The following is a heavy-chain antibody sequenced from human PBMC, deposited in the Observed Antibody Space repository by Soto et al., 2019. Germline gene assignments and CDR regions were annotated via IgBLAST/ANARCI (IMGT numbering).Heavy chain of an antibody. CDR3: ARVKLGSYDWFDP. J-gene: IGHJ5*02. D-gene: IGHD3-16*01. CDR2: INPDGSRT. V-gene: IGHV3-74*01. Sequence: VQLVESGGDLVQPGGSLRLSCAASGFTFSNYWMHWVRQAPGKGLMWVSRINPDGSRTTYADSVKGRFAISRDNAKNTVYLQMHSLRAEDAAVYHCARVKLGSYDWFDPWGQGTLVTVSS. CDR1: GFTFSNYW.